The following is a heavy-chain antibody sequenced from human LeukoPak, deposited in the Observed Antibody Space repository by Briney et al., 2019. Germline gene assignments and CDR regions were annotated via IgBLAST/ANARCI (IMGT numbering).Heavy chain of an antibody. J-gene: IGHJ3*02. CDR1: GYTFTGYY. CDR2: INPNSGGT. V-gene: IGHV1-2*02. D-gene: IGHD2-2*01. CDR3: ARGVFVVVPADAFDI. Sequence: ASVKVSCKASGYTFTGYYMHWVRLAPGQGLEWMGWINPNSGGTNYAQKFQGRVTMTRDTSISTAYMELSRLRSDDTAVYYCARGVFVVVPADAFDIWAKGQWSPSLQ.